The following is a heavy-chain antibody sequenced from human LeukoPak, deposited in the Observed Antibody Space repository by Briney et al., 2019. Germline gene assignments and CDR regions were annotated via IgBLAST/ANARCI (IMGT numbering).Heavy chain of an antibody. V-gene: IGHV1-24*01. CDR2: FDPEDGEI. J-gene: IGHJ4*02. CDR1: GYTLTELS. D-gene: IGHD3-22*01. Sequence: ASVKVSCKVSGYTLTELSMHWVRQAPGKGLDWMGGFDPEDGEIIYVQKFQDRVTMTEDTSTDTAYMELSSLRPDDTAVYYCATEKDDSSGYYYFDYWGQGTLVTVSS. CDR3: ATEKDDSSGYYYFDY.